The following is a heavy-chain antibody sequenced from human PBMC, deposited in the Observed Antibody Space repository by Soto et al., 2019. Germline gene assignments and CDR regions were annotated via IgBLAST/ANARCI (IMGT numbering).Heavy chain of an antibody. D-gene: IGHD5-12*01. Sequence: PGGSLRLSCAASGFTFSSYGMHWVRQAPGKGLEWVAVISYDGSNKYYADSVKGRFTISRDNSKNTLYLQMNSLRAEDTAVYYCAKDRLATSGNWFDPWGQGTLVTVSS. J-gene: IGHJ5*02. CDR2: ISYDGSNK. CDR3: AKDRLATSGNWFDP. V-gene: IGHV3-30*18. CDR1: GFTFSSYG.